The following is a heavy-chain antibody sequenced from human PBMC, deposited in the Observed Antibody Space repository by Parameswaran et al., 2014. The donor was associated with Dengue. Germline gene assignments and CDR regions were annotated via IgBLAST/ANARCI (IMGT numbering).Heavy chain of an antibody. Sequence: RWIRQPPGKGLEWIGDIYYRGSTNYNPSLKSRVTISVDTSKSHFSLRLRSVTDEDTAVYYCARSLLRQSRSPPDYWGQGTLVTVSS. J-gene: IGHJ4*02. V-gene: IGHV4-61*03. CDR2: IYYRGST. D-gene: IGHD6-6*01. CDR3: ARSLLRQSRSPPDY.